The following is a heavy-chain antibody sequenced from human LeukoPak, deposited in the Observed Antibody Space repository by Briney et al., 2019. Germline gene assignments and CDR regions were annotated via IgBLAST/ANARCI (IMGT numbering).Heavy chain of an antibody. CDR1: GYTFGTSW. CDR3: TRPTYYYHSSGPNYYMDV. J-gene: IGHJ6*03. V-gene: IGHV5-51*01. CDR2: IHPVDSDT. Sequence: PGESLKISCKASGYTFGTSWIAWVRQMPGKGLELMGVIHPVDSDTRYSPSFEGQVTISTDRSVNTAFLHWSSLKASDTAMYYCTRPTYYYHSSGPNYYMDVWGTGTPVIVSS. D-gene: IGHD3-10*01.